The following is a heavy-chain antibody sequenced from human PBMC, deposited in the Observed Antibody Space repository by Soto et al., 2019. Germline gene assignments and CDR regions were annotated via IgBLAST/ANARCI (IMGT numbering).Heavy chain of an antibody. CDR1: GGSIASSDW. CDR3: ARSSGTFNWFDP. D-gene: IGHD1-26*01. Sequence: QVQLQESGPGLVKPSGTLSLTCVVSGGSIASSDWWSWVRQSPGKGLEWIGDIYQDGSTLYNPSRTSRVTISIDRSKNQFSLNLNSVTAADTAVYYCARSSGTFNWFDPWGQGTLVTVAS. V-gene: IGHV4-4*02. J-gene: IGHJ5*02. CDR2: IYQDGST.